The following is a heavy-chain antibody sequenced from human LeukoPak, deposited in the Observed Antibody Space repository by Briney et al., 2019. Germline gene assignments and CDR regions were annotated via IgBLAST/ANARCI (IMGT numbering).Heavy chain of an antibody. CDR3: ARGLGGGVVIIGY. CDR2: INPNSGGT. J-gene: IGHJ4*02. V-gene: IGHV1-2*02. Sequence: ASVKVSCKASGHTFTGYYMHWVRQAPGQGLEWMGWINPNSGGTNYAQKFQGRVTMTRDTSISTAYMELSRLRSDDTAVYYCARGLGGGVVIIGYWGQGTLVTVSS. D-gene: IGHD3-3*01. CDR1: GHTFTGYY.